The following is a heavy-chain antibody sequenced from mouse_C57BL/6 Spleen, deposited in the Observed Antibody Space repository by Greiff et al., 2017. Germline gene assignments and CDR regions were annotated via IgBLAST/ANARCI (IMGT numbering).Heavy chain of an antibody. CDR2: IDPSDSYT. V-gene: IGHV1-50*01. Sequence: QVQLQQPGAELVKPGASVKLSCKASGYTFTSYWMQWVKQRPGQGLEWIGEIDPSDSYTNYNQKFKGKATLTVDTSSSTAYMQLSSLTSEDSAVYYCARGSSSLFDDWGQGTTLTVSS. CDR3: ARGSSSLFDD. J-gene: IGHJ2*01. CDR1: GYTFTSYW. D-gene: IGHD1-1*01.